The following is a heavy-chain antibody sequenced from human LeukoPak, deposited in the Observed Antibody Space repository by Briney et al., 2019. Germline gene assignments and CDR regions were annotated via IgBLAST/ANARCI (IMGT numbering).Heavy chain of an antibody. CDR1: VGSFSSYY. CDR2: VCYSGFT. D-gene: IGHD6-13*01. J-gene: IGHJ2*01. V-gene: IGHV4-59*01. Sequence: SETLSLTCTVSVGSFSSYYWIWIRQPPGKGPERLGYVCYSGFTNYNPSLKSRLAISVDTSKNQSSLKLSSVTDADTAVYYCARGSSSSWYWYFDLWGRGTLVTVFS. CDR3: ARGSSSSWYWYFDL.